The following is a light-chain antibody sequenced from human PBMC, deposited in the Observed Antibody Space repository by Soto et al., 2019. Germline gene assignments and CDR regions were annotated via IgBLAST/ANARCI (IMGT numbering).Light chain of an antibody. J-gene: IGKJ1*01. Sequence: EIVLTQPPGTLSLSPGERATLSCRASQSVSTAYLAWYQHKPGQHPTLLIYAASSRVTGIPDRFSGSGSGTEFALTISRLEPEDFAGCYCQKYRSSSTWTVGKGIKVEIK. CDR3: QKYRSSSTWT. V-gene: IGKV3-20*01. CDR1: QSVSTAY. CDR2: AAS.